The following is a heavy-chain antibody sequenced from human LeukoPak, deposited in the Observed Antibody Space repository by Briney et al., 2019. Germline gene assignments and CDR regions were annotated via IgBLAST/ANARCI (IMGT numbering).Heavy chain of an antibody. Sequence: ASVKVSCKASGYTLTAYYMHWVRQAPGQGLKWMGWINPNSGGTKYAQKFQGRVTMTRDTSISTAYMELSRLRSDDTAVYYCASYQLLPGGSALKDDYWGQGTLVTVSS. D-gene: IGHD2-2*01. J-gene: IGHJ4*02. CDR2: INPNSGGT. V-gene: IGHV1-2*02. CDR1: GYTLTAYY. CDR3: ASYQLLPGGSALKDDY.